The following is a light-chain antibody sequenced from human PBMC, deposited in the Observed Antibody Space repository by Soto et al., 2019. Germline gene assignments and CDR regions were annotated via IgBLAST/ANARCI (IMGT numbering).Light chain of an antibody. CDR1: SSDIGAYDY. J-gene: IGLJ3*02. Sequence: QSALTQPASLSGSPGQSITISCTGTSSDIGAYDYVSWFQQHPGKAPKLMIYEVSNRPSGVSNRFSGSKSGNTASLTISGLQSEDESDYYCSSYTSSSTSWVFGGGTKLTVL. V-gene: IGLV2-14*01. CDR3: SSYTSSSTSWV. CDR2: EVS.